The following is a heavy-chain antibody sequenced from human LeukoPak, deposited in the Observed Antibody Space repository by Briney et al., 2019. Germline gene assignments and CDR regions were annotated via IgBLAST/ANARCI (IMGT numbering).Heavy chain of an antibody. CDR3: ARLYSSGWTPTFDY. CDR2: IYYSGST. D-gene: IGHD6-19*01. V-gene: IGHV4-59*08. J-gene: IGHJ4*02. CDR1: GGSISSYY. Sequence: SETLSLTCTVSGGSISSYYWSWIRQPPGKGLEWIGYIYYSGSTNYNPSLKSRVTISVDTSKNQFSLKLSSVTAADTAVYYCARLYSSGWTPTFDYWGQGTLVTVSS.